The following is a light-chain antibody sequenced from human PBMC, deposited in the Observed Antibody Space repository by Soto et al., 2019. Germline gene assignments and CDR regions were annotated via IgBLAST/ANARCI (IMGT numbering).Light chain of an antibody. CDR3: CSYASDSKLL. Sequence: QSALTQPPSASGSPGQSVTISCTGTSSDVGSNNLVSWYQHHPGKAPQLMIYEGTKRPSGVSHRFSASKSANTASLTVAGRQAEDEDDYYCCSYASDSKLLFGGGTKLTVL. CDR2: EGT. J-gene: IGLJ2*01. CDR1: SSDVGSNNL. V-gene: IGLV2-23*01.